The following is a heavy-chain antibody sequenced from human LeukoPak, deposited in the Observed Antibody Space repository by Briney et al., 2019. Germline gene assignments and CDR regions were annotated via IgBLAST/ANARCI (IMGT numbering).Heavy chain of an antibody. D-gene: IGHD3-22*01. Sequence: GGSLRLSCAASGFTFSSYSMNWVRQAPGKGLEWVSTINGGGVNTHYADSVGGRFTISRDNSKNTLYLQMNSLRAEDTAVYYCASGGVVINFDFWGQGTLVTVSS. V-gene: IGHV3-23*01. CDR1: GFTFSSYS. J-gene: IGHJ4*02. CDR2: INGGGVNT. CDR3: ASGGVVINFDF.